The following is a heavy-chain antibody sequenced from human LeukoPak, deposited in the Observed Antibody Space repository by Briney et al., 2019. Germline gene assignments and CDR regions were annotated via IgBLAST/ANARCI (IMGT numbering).Heavy chain of an antibody. D-gene: IGHD3-10*01. J-gene: IGHJ5*02. CDR2: FDPEDGET. Sequence: GASVKVSCKVSGYTLTELSMHWVRQAPGKGLEWMGGFDPEDGETIYAQKVQGRVTMTEDTSTDTAYMELSSLRSEDTAVYHCATAFRYYYGSGTSKFDPWGQGTLVTVSS. CDR1: GYTLTELS. V-gene: IGHV1-24*01. CDR3: ATAFRYYYGSGTSKFDP.